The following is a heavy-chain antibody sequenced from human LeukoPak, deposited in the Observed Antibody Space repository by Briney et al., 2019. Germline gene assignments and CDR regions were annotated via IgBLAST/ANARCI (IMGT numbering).Heavy chain of an antibody. D-gene: IGHD6-13*01. V-gene: IGHV4-39*07. CDR3: SRGDAAAAARVDY. CDR2: IFYNGGP. CDR1: GDSITNSNYY. Sequence: SETLSLTCTASGDSITNSNYYWGWVRQSPGRGLEWLGNIFYNGGPYYNPSFKSRVVISVDTSKNHFSLTLNAVTAADTAVYYCSRGDAAAAARVDYWGQGTLVTVSS. J-gene: IGHJ4*02.